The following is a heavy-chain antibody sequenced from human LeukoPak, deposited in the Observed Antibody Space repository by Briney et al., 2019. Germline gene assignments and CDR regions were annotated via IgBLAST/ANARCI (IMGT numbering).Heavy chain of an antibody. D-gene: IGHD6-13*01. J-gene: IGHJ5*02. CDR3: ARVSPGIAAAAPMGWFEP. CDR2: INHSGST. Sequence: SETLSLACALYGGSFRGYYWRCIRQPPGKGLEWIGEINHSGSTNYNPSLKSRVTISVDTSKNQFSLKLSSVTAADTAVYSCARVSPGIAAAAPMGWFEPWGQGTLVTVSS. CDR1: GGSFRGYY. V-gene: IGHV4-34*01.